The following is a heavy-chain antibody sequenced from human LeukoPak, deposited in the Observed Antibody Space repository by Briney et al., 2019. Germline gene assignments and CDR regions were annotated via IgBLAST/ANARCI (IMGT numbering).Heavy chain of an antibody. Sequence: GGSLRLSCAASGFTFSIYAMSWVRLAPGKGLEWVSTINDGGGNTYYADSVRGRSTISRDNSAGTLFLQMNSLRAEDTAMYYCGGYISGFYDYWGQGTLVTVSS. J-gene: IGHJ4*02. CDR1: GFTFSIYA. D-gene: IGHD6-19*01. CDR3: GGYISGFYDY. CDR2: INDGGGNT. V-gene: IGHV3-23*01.